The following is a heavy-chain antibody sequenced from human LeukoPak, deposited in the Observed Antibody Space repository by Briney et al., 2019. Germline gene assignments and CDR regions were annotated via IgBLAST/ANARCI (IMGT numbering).Heavy chain of an antibody. Sequence: GGSLRLSCAASGFTFSSYAMHWVRQAPGKGLEWVAVISYDGSNKYYADSVKGRFTISRDNSKNTLYLQMNSLRAEDTAVYYCARDLGFGELLYVYAYWGQGTLVTVSS. V-gene: IGHV3-30-3*01. CDR3: ARDLGFGELLYVYAY. J-gene: IGHJ4*02. D-gene: IGHD3-10*01. CDR1: GFTFSSYA. CDR2: ISYDGSNK.